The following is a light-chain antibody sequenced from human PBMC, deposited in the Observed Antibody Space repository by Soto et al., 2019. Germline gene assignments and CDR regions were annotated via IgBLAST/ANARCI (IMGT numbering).Light chain of an antibody. CDR3: QSYDRTVSGSKV. V-gene: IGLV2-14*01. Sequence: QSALTQPASVSGSPGQSITISCTGTSSDVGGYNYVSWYQQHPGKAPKLMIYEVSNRPSGVSNRFSGSKSGNTASLTISGLQAEDEADYYCQSYDRTVSGSKVFGGGTKVTVL. CDR1: SSDVGGYNY. CDR2: EVS. J-gene: IGLJ3*02.